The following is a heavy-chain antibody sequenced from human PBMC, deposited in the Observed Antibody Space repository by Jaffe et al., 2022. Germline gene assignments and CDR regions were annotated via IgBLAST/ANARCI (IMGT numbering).Heavy chain of an antibody. CDR1: GFTFGDFV. J-gene: IGHJ6*03. V-gene: IGHV3-49*04. CDR3: TRGDGYASSWYGGTTYYYYMDV. Sequence: EVQLVESGGGLVQPGRSLRLSCSASGFTFGDFVMNWVRQAPGKGLEWVGFISTKPYAETTKYASSVKGRFAISRDDSKGIAYLQMNSLETEDTAVYYCTRGDGYASSWYGGTTYYYYMDVWGKGTTVTVSS. CDR2: ISTKPYAETT. D-gene: IGHD6-13*01.